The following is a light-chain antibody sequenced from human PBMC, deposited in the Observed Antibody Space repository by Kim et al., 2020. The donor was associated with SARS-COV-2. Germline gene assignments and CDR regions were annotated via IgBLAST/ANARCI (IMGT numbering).Light chain of an antibody. CDR3: QRLNSYPHG. V-gene: IGKV1-9*01. Sequence: DIQLTQSPSFLSASVGDRVTITCRASQGINSYLAWYQQEPGKAPKLLIYTASTLQSGVPSRFSGSGSGTEFSLTISSLQPEDFATYYCQRLNSYPHGFGQGTKVDIK. CDR2: TAS. CDR1: QGINSY. J-gene: IGKJ2*03.